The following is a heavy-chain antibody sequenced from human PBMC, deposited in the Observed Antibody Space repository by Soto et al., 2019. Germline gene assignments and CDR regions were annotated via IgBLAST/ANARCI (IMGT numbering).Heavy chain of an antibody. CDR2: IKSKTDGGTT. CDR3: TTDFTDYGDYDSVDYYGMDV. Sequence: GGSLRLSCAASGFTFSNAWMNWVRQAPGKGLEWVGRIKSKTDGGTTQYAEPGKGRFTISRDNSKNTLYLQMNSLKTEDTAVYYCTTDFTDYGDYDSVDYYGMDVWGQGTTVTVSS. D-gene: IGHD4-17*01. CDR1: GFTFSNAW. V-gene: IGHV3-15*07. J-gene: IGHJ6*02.